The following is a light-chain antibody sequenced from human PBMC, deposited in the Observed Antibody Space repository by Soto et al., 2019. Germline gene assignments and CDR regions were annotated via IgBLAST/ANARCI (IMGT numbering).Light chain of an antibody. CDR1: QSLLHSNGHNY. CDR2: LGS. CDR3: MQALQSWT. J-gene: IGKJ1*01. V-gene: IGKV2-28*01. Sequence: EIVVTQSPLSLPVTPGEPASISCRSSQSLLHSNGHNYLEWYLQKPRQSPQLLIYLGSNRASGVPDRFSGSGSGTDFTLKISRVEAEDVGVYYCMQALQSWTFGQGTKVEIK.